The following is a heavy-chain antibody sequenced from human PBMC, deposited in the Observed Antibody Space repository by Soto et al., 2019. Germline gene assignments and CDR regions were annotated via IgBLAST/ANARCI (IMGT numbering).Heavy chain of an antibody. V-gene: IGHV4-59*01. CDR3: ARDLIAARWDYYYGMDV. CDR2: IYYSGGT. CDR1: GGSISSYY. D-gene: IGHD6-6*01. J-gene: IGHJ6*02. Sequence: SETLSLTCTVSGGSISSYYWSWIRQPPGKGLEWIGHIYYSGGTNYNPSLKSRVTISVDTSKNQFSLKLSSVTAADTAVYYCARDLIAARWDYYYGMDVWGQGTTVTVSS.